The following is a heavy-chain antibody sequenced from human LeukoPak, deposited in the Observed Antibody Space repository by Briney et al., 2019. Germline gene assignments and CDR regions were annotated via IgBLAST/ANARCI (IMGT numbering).Heavy chain of an antibody. CDR1: GFTFSSYW. Sequence: GGSLRLSCAASGFTFSSYWMSWVRQAPGKGLEWVANIEQFGNDKNYEDPVKGRFTISRDNAKNLLYLQMNSLRAEDTAVYYCARGGSYYVYWGPGTLVTVSS. CDR2: IEQFGNDK. CDR3: ARGGSYYVY. D-gene: IGHD1-26*01. V-gene: IGHV3-7*01. J-gene: IGHJ4*02.